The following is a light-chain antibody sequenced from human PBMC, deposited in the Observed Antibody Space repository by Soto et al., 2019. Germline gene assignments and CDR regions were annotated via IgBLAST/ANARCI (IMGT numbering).Light chain of an antibody. J-gene: IGKJ1*01. CDR1: QGIIDY. CDR3: QKYDTAPQT. V-gene: IGKV1-27*01. CDR2: AAS. Sequence: DIQMTQSPSSLSASVGDTVTITCRASQGIIDYLAWYQQRPGKVPKLLIYAASTLQTGVPSRFSGSGAGTYFTLTISSLQPEDVATYYCQKYDTAPQTFGQGTRVEIK.